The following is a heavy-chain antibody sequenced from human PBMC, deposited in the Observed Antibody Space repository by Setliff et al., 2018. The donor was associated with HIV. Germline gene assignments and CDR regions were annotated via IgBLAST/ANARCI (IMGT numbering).Heavy chain of an antibody. V-gene: IGHV4-34*01. CDR3: ARGFTIFGVGFSADPTGNWFDP. D-gene: IGHD3-3*01. J-gene: IGHJ5*02. CDR1: GGSFSGFY. Sequence: SETLSLTCAVYGGSFSGFYWSWIRQAPGKGLEWIGEINHSGKTNYHPSLKSRITLSVDTSENQFALKLASVTAADTAVYYCARGFTIFGVGFSADPTGNWFDPWGQGTLVTVSS. CDR2: INHSGKT.